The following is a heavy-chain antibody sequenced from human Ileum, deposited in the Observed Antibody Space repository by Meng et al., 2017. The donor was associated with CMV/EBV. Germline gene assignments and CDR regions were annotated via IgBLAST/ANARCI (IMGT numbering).Heavy chain of an antibody. J-gene: IGHJ4*02. Sequence: QAQLHQLGAVLLNPSGTLSLTCAVYSGSFSDFFWGWIRQPPGKGLEWIGESSHSGNTKYNPSLKSRVTISVDASKNQFSLNIRSVTAADTAVYYCARGRDFWWEMDYTGQGTLVTVSS. V-gene: IGHV4-34*01. CDR1: SGSFSDFF. D-gene: IGHD1-26*01. CDR2: SSHSGNT. CDR3: ARGRDFWWEMDY.